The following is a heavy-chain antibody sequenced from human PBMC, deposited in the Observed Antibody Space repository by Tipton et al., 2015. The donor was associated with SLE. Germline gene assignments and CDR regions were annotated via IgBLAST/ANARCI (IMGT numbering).Heavy chain of an antibody. CDR3: ARDSAVNFWYFDL. Sequence: TLSLTCTVSGASISTHYWSWIRQPPGKGLECIGYISYTGNTNFNPSLKSRVTMSVATSKNQFSLRLTSVTAADTAMYYCARDSAVNFWYFDLWGRGTLVTVSS. CDR1: GASISTHY. J-gene: IGHJ2*01. CDR2: ISYTGNT. V-gene: IGHV4-59*11.